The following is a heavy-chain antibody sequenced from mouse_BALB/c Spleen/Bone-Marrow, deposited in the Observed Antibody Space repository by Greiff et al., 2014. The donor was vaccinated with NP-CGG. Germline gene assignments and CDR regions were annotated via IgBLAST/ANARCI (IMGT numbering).Heavy chain of an antibody. V-gene: IGHV3-6*02. J-gene: IGHJ4*01. CDR1: GYSITRAYF. Sequence: EVQLQQSGPGLVKPSPSLSLTCSVSGYSITRAYFWYWIRQFAGDQLGLVAYITYDGNNNYNPSFNGRVTITRDTSENQFYLKLNSVTTEETATYYCAREGLRRPYYYAMDYWGQGTSVTVSS. CDR3: AREGLRRPYYYAMDY. CDR2: ITYDGNN. D-gene: IGHD2-4*01.